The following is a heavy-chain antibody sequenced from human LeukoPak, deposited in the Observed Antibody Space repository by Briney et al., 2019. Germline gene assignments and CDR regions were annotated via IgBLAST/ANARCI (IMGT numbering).Heavy chain of an antibody. V-gene: IGHV1-2*02. CDR2: INPNRGGT. D-gene: IGHD3-10*01. CDR1: GYTFTGYY. J-gene: IGHJ4*02. CDR3: ARDLSGRHTFDY. Sequence: GASVKVSCKASGYTFTGYYMHWVRQAPGQVLGWMGWINPNRGGTNYAQKFQGRVTMTRDTSISTAYMELRRLRSDDKAVYYCARDLSGRHTFDYWGQGTLVTVSS.